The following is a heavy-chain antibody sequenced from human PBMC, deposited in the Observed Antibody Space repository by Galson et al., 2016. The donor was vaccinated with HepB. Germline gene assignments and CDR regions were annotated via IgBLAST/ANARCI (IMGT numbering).Heavy chain of an antibody. Sequence: SETLSLTCTVSGGSISTSFWSWIRQPPGKGLEWIGYIYYNGSTNYNPSLKSRVTILVDTSKTQFSLKLGSVTAADTAVYYCARAFPYYDSSDYYGMGAFDIWGQGTMVTVSS. CDR1: GGSISTSF. V-gene: IGHV4-59*01. J-gene: IGHJ3*02. CDR3: ARAFPYYDSSDYYGMGAFDI. CDR2: IYYNGST. D-gene: IGHD3-22*01.